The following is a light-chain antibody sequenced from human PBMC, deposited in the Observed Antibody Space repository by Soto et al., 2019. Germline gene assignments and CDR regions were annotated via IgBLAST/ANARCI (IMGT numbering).Light chain of an antibody. V-gene: IGLV2-23*02. CDR1: SSDVGSYNL. CDR3: CSYAGSSNVI. Sequence: QSALTQPASVSGSLGQSITISCTGASSDVGSYNLVSWYQQTPGKAPKLMIYQVTKRPSGVSNRFSGSKSGNTASLTISGLQAEDEGDYYCCSYAGSSNVILGGGTKLTVL. J-gene: IGLJ2*01. CDR2: QVT.